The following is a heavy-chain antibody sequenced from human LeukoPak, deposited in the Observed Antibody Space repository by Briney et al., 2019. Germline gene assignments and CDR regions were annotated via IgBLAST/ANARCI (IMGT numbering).Heavy chain of an antibody. V-gene: IGHV3-23*01. CDR1: GITFSTYA. D-gene: IGHD1-26*01. CDR2: LTGNGGSA. Sequence: GGSLRLSCAASGITFSTYAMTWVRQAPGKGLEWVSSLTGNGGSAYYADSVKGRFTISRDNSKNTLYLQMNSLRAEDTAVYHCARDSGSYLQPTDYWGQGTLVTVSS. J-gene: IGHJ4*02. CDR3: ARDSGSYLQPTDY.